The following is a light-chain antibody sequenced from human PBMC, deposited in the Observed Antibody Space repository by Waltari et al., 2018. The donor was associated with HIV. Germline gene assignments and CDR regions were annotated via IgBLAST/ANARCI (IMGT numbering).Light chain of an antibody. J-gene: IGLJ1*01. CDR1: PSNIRQNT. CDR3: ASWDDSLNGPV. V-gene: IGLV1-44*01. Sequence: QSVLTQPPSASGTPGQGVTISCSGSPSNIRQNTVHWYQQFPATPTKLLIYSNDQRPSGVPDRFAGSKSGTSASLAISGLQSDDEAEYYCASWDDSLNGPVFGTGTKGTVL. CDR2: SND.